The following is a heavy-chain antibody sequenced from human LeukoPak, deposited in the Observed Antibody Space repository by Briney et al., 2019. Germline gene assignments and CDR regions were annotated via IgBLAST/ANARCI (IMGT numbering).Heavy chain of an antibody. CDR1: GYTFTSYG. CDR3: ARSVDESYYYYMDV. D-gene: IGHD3/OR15-3a*01. Sequence: ASVKVSCKASGYTFTSYGISWVRQAPGQGLEWMGWISAHNGNTNYAQKLQGRVTMTTDTSTSTAYMELRSLRSDDTAVYYCARSVDESYYYYMDVWGKGTTVTVSS. CDR2: ISAHNGNT. J-gene: IGHJ6*03. V-gene: IGHV1-18*01.